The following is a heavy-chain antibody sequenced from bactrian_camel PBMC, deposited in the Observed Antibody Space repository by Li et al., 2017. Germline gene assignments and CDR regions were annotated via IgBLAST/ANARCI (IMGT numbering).Heavy chain of an antibody. CDR2: IDIAGGT. D-gene: IGHD6*01. CDR3: AVAYRAGEWNY. J-gene: IGHJ4*01. V-gene: IGHV3S9*01. Sequence: HVQLVESGGGSVQAGGSLRLSCAASGFSHNDYSMGWFRQSPGRDREWVGSIDIAGGTAYAASVKGRFTISRDRALKILSLQMNSLKPEDTGMYYCAVAYRAGEWNYWGQGTQVTVS. CDR1: GFSHNDYS.